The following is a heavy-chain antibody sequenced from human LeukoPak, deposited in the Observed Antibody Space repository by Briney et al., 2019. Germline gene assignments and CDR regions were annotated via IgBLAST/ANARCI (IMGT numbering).Heavy chain of an antibody. V-gene: IGHV3-30*18. CDR3: AKWLAAAGIYGMDV. CDR1: GFTFSSYG. Sequence: GGSLRLSCAASGFTFSSYGMHWVRQAPGKGLEWVAVISYDGSNKYYADSVKGRFTISRDNSKNTLYLQMNSLRAEDTAVYYCAKWLAAAGIYGMDVWGQGTTVTVSS. D-gene: IGHD6-13*01. J-gene: IGHJ6*02. CDR2: ISYDGSNK.